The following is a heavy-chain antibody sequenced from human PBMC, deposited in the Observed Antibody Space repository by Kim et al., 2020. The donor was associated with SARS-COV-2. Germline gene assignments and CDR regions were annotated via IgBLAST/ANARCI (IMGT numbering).Heavy chain of an antibody. Sequence: GGSLTLSCTVSGFNFRSYYMAWVRQAPGKGLEWVADISHGGGTTKYLDSVEGRFTISRDDAKNSLYLEMNSLRVEDTAVYYCVRDGFSTNWSLDCWGQGTLVSVSS. CDR1: GFNFRSYY. J-gene: IGHJ4*02. CDR2: ISHGGGTT. CDR3: VRDGFSTNWSLDC. V-gene: IGHV3-7*01. D-gene: IGHD3-3*01.